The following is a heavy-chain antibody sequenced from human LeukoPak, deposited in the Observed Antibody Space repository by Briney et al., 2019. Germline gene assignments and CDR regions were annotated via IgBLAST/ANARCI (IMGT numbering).Heavy chain of an antibody. D-gene: IGHD1-14*01. V-gene: IGHV4-34*01. CDR2: INHSGST. J-gene: IGHJ6*03. CDR1: GGSFSGYY. CDR3: ARDTRMSYFYMDV. Sequence: SETLSLTCAVYGGSFSGYYWSWIRQPPGKGLEWIGEINHSGSTNYNPSLKSRVTISVDTSKNQFSLKLSSVTAADTAVYYCARDTRMSYFYMDVWGKGTTVTVSS.